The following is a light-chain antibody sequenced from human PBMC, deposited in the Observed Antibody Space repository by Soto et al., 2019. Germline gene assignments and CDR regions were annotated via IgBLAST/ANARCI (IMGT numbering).Light chain of an antibody. CDR3: NSYTSSSTLVV. CDR2: DVS. V-gene: IGLV2-14*01. J-gene: IGLJ2*01. CDR1: SSDVGGYNY. Sequence: QSALTQPASVSGSPGQSITISCTGTSSDVGGYNYVSWYQQHPGKAPKLMIYDVSNRPSGVSNRFSGSKSGNTASLTISGLQAEDEDDYYCNSYTSSSTLVVFGAGTKVTVL.